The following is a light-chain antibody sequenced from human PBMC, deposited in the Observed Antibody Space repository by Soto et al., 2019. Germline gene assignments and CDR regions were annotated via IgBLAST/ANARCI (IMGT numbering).Light chain of an antibody. CDR3: QQNYNAPPT. Sequence: DIQMTQSPSSLSASVGDRVTITCRASQNVGSYLSWYQHRPGEAPKLLTYAASSLQSGVPSRFSGSGSGTDFTLTINSLQPEDFATYSCQQNYNAPPTFGQGTQVAIK. V-gene: IGKV1-39*01. CDR1: QNVGSY. J-gene: IGKJ1*01. CDR2: AAS.